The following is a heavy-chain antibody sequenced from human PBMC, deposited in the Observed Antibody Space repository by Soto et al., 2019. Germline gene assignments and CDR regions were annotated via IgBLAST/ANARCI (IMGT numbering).Heavy chain of an antibody. CDR1: GGSINNYY. Sequence: SETLSLTCTVSGGSINNYYWSWIRQPPGKGLEWIGYIYYSGSTNYNPSLKSRATISVDSSKNQFSLKLISVTAADTAVYYCARDRNDYVWGSWGQGTLVTVSS. CDR2: IYYSGST. J-gene: IGHJ4*02. CDR3: ARDRNDYVWGS. D-gene: IGHD3-16*01. V-gene: IGHV4-59*01.